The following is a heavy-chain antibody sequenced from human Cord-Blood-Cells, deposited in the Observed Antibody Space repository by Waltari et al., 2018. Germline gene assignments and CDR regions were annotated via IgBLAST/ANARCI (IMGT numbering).Heavy chain of an antibody. CDR2: MSGSGGST. CDR3: AKDRGPGLTGEGHI. D-gene: IGHD7-27*01. J-gene: IGHJ3*02. Sequence: EVQLLESGGGVVHPGGSLRLSCAASVFTFCSYALSWVRPAPGKGLAGVSAMSGSGGSTYYADSVKGRFTISRDNSKNTLYLQMNSLRAEDTAVYYCAKDRGPGLTGEGHIWGQGTMVTVSS. V-gene: IGHV3-23*01. CDR1: VFTFCSYA.